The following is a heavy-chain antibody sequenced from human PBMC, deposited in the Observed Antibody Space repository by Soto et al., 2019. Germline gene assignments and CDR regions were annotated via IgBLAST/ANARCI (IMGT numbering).Heavy chain of an antibody. Sequence: ESGGDLVQPGGSLRLSCAASGFTVSDHYIDWVRQAPGKGLERVGRSRDKGNSYSTDYAASVKGRFTISRDASKNSLYLQMNSLKPEDTALYYCARSITGTTSFDYRGQGTLVTVSS. CDR2: SRDKGNSYST. V-gene: IGHV3-72*01. D-gene: IGHD1-7*01. CDR1: GFTVSDHY. CDR3: ARSITGTTSFDY. J-gene: IGHJ4*02.